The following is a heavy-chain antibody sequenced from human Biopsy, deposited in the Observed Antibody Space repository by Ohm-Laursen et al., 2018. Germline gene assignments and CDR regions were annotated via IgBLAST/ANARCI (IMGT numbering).Heavy chain of an antibody. CDR2: NIPILGTG. D-gene: IGHD3-9*01. CDR1: GGTFSNYG. J-gene: IGHJ1*01. Sequence: SSVKVSCKAPGGTFSNYGVNWVRQAPGQGLEWLGGNIPILGTGNYAQKFQDRVTVAADTSTSTATMELRSLRSDDTAMYYCATKLTGYFHHWGQGTLVIGSS. V-gene: IGHV1-69*06. CDR3: ATKLTGYFHH.